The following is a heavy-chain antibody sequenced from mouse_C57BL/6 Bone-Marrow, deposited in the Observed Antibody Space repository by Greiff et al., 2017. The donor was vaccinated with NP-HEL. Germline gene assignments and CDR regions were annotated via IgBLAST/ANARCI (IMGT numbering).Heavy chain of an antibody. V-gene: IGHV5-4*01. CDR2: ISDGGSYT. D-gene: IGHD2-1*01. CDR1: GFTFSSYA. J-gene: IGHJ4*01. CDR3: ASRNYDYAMDY. Sequence: VQLKESGGGLVKPGGSLKLSCAASGFTFSSYAMSWVRQTPEKRLEWVATISDGGSYTYYPDNVKGRFTISRDKAKNNLYLQMSHLKSEDTAIYYWASRNYDYAMDYWGQGTSVTVSS.